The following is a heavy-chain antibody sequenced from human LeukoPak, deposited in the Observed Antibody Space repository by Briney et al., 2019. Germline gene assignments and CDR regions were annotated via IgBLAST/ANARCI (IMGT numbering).Heavy chain of an antibody. CDR1: GDSINSYY. V-gene: IGHV4-59*08. Sequence: PSETLSLTCTVSGDSINSYYWSWIRQPPGEGLEWLGYIYYRGSANYNPSLKSRVTISIDTSKNQFSLKLTSVTAADTAVYYCARLLHDWFDSWGQGTLVTVSS. D-gene: IGHD4-11*01. J-gene: IGHJ5*01. CDR3: ARLLHDWFDS. CDR2: IYYRGSA.